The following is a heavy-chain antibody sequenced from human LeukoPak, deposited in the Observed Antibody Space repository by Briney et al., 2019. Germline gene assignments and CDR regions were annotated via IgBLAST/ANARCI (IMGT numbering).Heavy chain of an antibody. CDR1: GFTFSSYG. CDR2: LRSDGSNK. Sequence: PGGSLRLSCAASGFTFSSYGMHWVRQAPGKGLEGVALLRSDGSNKYYADSVKGRFTISRDNAKNSLYLQMNSLRAEDTAVYYCARDLYRIVVVPHYFDYWGQGTLVTVSS. J-gene: IGHJ4*02. V-gene: IGHV3-30*02. D-gene: IGHD3-22*01. CDR3: ARDLYRIVVVPHYFDY.